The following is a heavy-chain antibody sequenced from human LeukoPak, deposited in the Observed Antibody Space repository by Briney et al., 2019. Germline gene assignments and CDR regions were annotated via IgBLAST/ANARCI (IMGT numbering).Heavy chain of an antibody. CDR2: ISSSGSTI. V-gene: IGHV3-48*03. J-gene: IGHJ4*02. CDR3: ARGFSGWALGY. D-gene: IGHD6-19*01. Sequence: GGSLRLSCAASGFTLSSYEMNWVRQAPGKGLEGVSYISSSGSTIYYADSVKGRFTISRDNAKNSLYLQMNSLRAEDTAVYYCARGFSGWALGYWGQGTLVTVSS. CDR1: GFTLSSYE.